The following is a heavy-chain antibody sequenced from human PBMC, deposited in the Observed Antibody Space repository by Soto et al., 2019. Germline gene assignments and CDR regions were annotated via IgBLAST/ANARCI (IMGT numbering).Heavy chain of an antibody. V-gene: IGHV3-21*01. Sequence: GGSLRLSCAASGFTFSSYSMNWVRQAPGKGLEWVSSISSSSSYIYYADSVKGRFTISRDNAKNSLYLQMNSLRAEDTAVYYCARGPYYYDSSGYHAPHFDYWGQGTLVTVSS. J-gene: IGHJ4*02. D-gene: IGHD3-22*01. CDR3: ARGPYYYDSSGYHAPHFDY. CDR1: GFTFSSYS. CDR2: ISSSSSYI.